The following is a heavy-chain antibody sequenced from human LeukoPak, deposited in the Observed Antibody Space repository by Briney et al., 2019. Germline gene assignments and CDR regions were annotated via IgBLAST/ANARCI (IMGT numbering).Heavy chain of an antibody. CDR1: GGTFRSYA. Sequence: SVKVSCKASGGTFRSYAITWVRQAPGQGLEWMGGIIPVLGTANYAQKFQGRLTITADESTSTAYMELISVRSEDTAVYYCARGAVIFGVTGNWFDPWGQGTLVTVSS. CDR3: ARGAVIFGVTGNWFDP. V-gene: IGHV1-69*13. D-gene: IGHD2-15*01. CDR2: IIPVLGTA. J-gene: IGHJ5*02.